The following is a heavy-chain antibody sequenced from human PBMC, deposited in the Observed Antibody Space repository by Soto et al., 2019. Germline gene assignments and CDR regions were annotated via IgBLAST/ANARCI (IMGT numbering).Heavy chain of an antibody. CDR1: GGTFSCYA. CDR3: ARGRTTGFGAFDI. Sequence: GASVKVSCKASGGTFSCYAISWVRQAPGQGLEWMGGIIPIFGTANYAQKFQGRVTITADESTSTAYMELSSLRSEDTAVYYCARGRTTGFGAFDIWGQGTMVTVSS. CDR2: IIPIFGTA. J-gene: IGHJ3*02. V-gene: IGHV1-69*13. D-gene: IGHD1-1*01.